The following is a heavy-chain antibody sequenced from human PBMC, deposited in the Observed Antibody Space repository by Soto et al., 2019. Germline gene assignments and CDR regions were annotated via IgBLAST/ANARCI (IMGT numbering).Heavy chain of an antibody. Sequence: GGSLRLSCAASGFTFSSYAMSWVRQAPGKGLEWVSAISGSGGSTYYADSVKGRFTISRDNSKNTLYLQMNSLRAEDTAVYYCAKGTSSGWGNYYSYYMDVWGKGTTVTVSS. CDR2: ISGSGGST. D-gene: IGHD6-19*01. V-gene: IGHV3-23*01. J-gene: IGHJ6*03. CDR3: AKGTSSGWGNYYSYYMDV. CDR1: GFTFSSYA.